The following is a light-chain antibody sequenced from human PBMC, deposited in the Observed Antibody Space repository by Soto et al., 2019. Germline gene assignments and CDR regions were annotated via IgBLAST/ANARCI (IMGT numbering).Light chain of an antibody. J-gene: IGKJ1*01. CDR1: QTVRNNY. CDR3: QKYNSWPRT. CDR2: DAS. V-gene: IGKV3-20*01. Sequence: EFVLTQSPGTLSLSPVERAPLSCRASQTVRNNYLAWYQQKPGQAPRLLIYDASTRATGIPDRFSGSGSGTELNLTISRLQSEDFAVYYCQKYNSWPRTFGQGTKVDIK.